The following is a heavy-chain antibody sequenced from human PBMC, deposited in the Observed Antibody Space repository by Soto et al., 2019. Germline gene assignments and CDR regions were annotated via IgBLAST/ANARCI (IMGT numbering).Heavy chain of an antibody. CDR2: IIPIFGTA. CDR3: ARDATGLYYYDSSGRSDAFDI. CDR1: GGTFSSYA. Sequence: QVQLVQSGAEVKKPGSSVKVSCKASGGTFSSYAISWVRQAPGRGLEWMGGIIPIFGTANYAQKFQGRVTITADESTSTAYMELSSLRSEDTAVYYCARDATGLYYYDSSGRSDAFDIWGQGTMVTVSS. D-gene: IGHD3-22*01. V-gene: IGHV1-69*12. J-gene: IGHJ3*02.